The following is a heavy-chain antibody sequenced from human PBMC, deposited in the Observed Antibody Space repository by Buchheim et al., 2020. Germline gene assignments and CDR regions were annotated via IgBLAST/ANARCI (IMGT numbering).Heavy chain of an antibody. CDR1: GYSFISYW. CDR2: HYVGNSDI. V-gene: IGHV5-51*01. J-gene: IGHJ4*02. CDR3: ARQSRPFDY. D-gene: IGHD6-6*01. Sequence: EVQLIQSGAEVKKPGESLKISCEGSGYSFISYWIAWVRQTPGKGLEWVGLHYVGNSDIRFGPSFQGQVTMSADKSISTAYPQWSSLKASDTAMYYCARQSRPFDYWGQGTL.